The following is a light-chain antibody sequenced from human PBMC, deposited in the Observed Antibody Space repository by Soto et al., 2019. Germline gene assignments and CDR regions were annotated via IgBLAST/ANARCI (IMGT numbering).Light chain of an antibody. CDR3: TSYVVSNLWV. V-gene: IGLV2-8*01. CDR1: SSDVGAYKY. Sequence: QSALTQPPSASGSPGQSVTISCTGTSSDVGAYKYVSWYQQYPGKAPKLMIYEVSKRPSGVPDRFSGSKSGNTASLTVSGLQAEDEADYYCTSYVVSNLWVLGGGTKLTVL. CDR2: EVS. J-gene: IGLJ3*02.